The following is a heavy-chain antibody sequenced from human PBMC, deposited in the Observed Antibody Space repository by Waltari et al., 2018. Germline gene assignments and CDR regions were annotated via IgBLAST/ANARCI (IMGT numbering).Heavy chain of an antibody. CDR3: ARYSSGWYYFDY. J-gene: IGHJ4*02. CDR2: IYTSGST. CDR1: GGSISSGSYY. D-gene: IGHD6-19*01. Sequence: QVQLQESGPGLVKPSQTLSLTCTVSGGSISSGSYYWSWIRQPAGKGLWWIGRIYTSGSTNYNPSLKSRVTISVDTSKNQFSRKLSSVTAADTAVYYCARYSSGWYYFDYWGQGTLVTVSS. V-gene: IGHV4-61*02.